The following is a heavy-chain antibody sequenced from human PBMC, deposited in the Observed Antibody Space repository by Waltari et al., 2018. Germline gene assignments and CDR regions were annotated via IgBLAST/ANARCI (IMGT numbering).Heavy chain of an antibody. V-gene: IGHV4-34*01. J-gene: IGHJ4*02. D-gene: IGHD3-22*01. CDR1: GGSFRGYY. Sequence: QVQLQQWGAGLLKPSETLSLTCAVYGGSFRGYYWRWLRQPPGKGLEWIGEINHSGSTNYNPSLKIRVTISVDTSKNQFSLKLSSVTAADTAVYYCAKKSSGYSRYYFDYWGQGTLVTVSS. CDR3: AKKSSGYSRYYFDY. CDR2: INHSGST.